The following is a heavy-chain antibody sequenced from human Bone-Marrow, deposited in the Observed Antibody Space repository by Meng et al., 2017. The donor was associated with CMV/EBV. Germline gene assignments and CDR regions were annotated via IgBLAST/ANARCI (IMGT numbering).Heavy chain of an antibody. V-gene: IGHV3-7*01. Sequence: GGSLRLSCAASGFTFSSYWMSWVRQAPGKGLEWVANIKQDGSEKYYVDSVKGRFTISRDNAKNSLCLQMSSLRVEDTAVYYCARGGLYINGPPDAYDLWGQGTRVTGSS. CDR3: ARGGLYINGPPDAYDL. J-gene: IGHJ3*01. CDR1: GFTFSSYW. CDR2: IKQDGSEK. D-gene: IGHD2-8*01.